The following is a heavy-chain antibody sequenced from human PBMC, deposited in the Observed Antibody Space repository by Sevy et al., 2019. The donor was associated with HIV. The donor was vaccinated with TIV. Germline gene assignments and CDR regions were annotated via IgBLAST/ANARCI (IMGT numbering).Heavy chain of an antibody. J-gene: IGHJ4*02. CDR1: GGSISSSGYY. V-gene: IGHV4-39*02. Sequence: SETLSLTCTVSGGSISSSGYYWGWIRQPPGKGLGWIGSIYYGGSTYYNPSLKSRITISVDTSKNHFSLKLSSVTAADTAVYYCARVSMIVVVITDDWGYYFDYWGQGTLVTVSS. D-gene: IGHD3-22*01. CDR2: IYYGGST. CDR3: ARVSMIVVVITDDWGYYFDY.